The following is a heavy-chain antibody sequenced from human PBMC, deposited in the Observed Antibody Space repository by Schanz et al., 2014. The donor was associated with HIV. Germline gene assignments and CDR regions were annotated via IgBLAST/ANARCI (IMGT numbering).Heavy chain of an antibody. Sequence: QVQLVQSGAEVKKPGSSVKVSCKASGGSFSRSAVSWVRQAPGQGLEWMGGIIPMYGTANYARKFQGRVTITADESTSTAYMEVTRLRSEDTAVYYCARDFEDGYNYFDYWGQGTLVTVSS. V-gene: IGHV1-69*01. CDR2: IIPMYGTA. CDR3: ARDFEDGYNYFDY. D-gene: IGHD5-12*01. J-gene: IGHJ4*02. CDR1: GGSFSRSA.